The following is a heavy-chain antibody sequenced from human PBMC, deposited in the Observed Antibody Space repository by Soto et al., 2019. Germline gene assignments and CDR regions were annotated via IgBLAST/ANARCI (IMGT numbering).Heavy chain of an antibody. D-gene: IGHD4-17*01. Sequence: QVQLVQSGAEVKKPGASVKVSCKSSGYTFSNYGISWVRLAPGQGLEWMGWISTHNDNTHYAQKFQGRVTVTTDTSTSTAYIELRSLTSDDTAVYFCARDGYGDYPLDYWGQGTPVTVSS. V-gene: IGHV1-18*04. CDR2: ISTHNDNT. J-gene: IGHJ4*02. CDR1: GYTFSNYG. CDR3: ARDGYGDYPLDY.